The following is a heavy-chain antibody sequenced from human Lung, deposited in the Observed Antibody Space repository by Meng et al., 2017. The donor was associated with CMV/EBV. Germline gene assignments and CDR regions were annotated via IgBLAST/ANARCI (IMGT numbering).Heavy chain of an antibody. CDR3: AKRTLYGGNSVPDGGGSDY. CDR2: IRYDVINK. V-gene: IGHV3-30*02. CDR1: GFTFSSYG. D-gene: IGHD4-23*01. J-gene: IGHJ4*02. Sequence: GGSLRLSCAVSGFTFSSYGMHWVRQAPGKGLEWVTFIRYDVINKYYANSVKGRFTISRDNSENTLYLQMNSLRAEDTAVYYCAKRTLYGGNSVPDGGGSDYWGQGXLVTVSS.